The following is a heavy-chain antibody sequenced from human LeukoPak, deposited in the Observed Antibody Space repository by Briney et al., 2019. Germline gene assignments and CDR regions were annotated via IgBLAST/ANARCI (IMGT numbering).Heavy chain of an antibody. Sequence: SETLSLTCTVSGYSISSGYYWGWIRQPPGKGLEWIGSIYHSGSTYYNPSLKSRVTISVDTSKNQFSLKLSSVTAADTAVYYCARPGAVYDYVSFDYWGQGTLVTVSS. CDR2: IYHSGST. J-gene: IGHJ4*02. CDR3: ARPGAVYDYVSFDY. V-gene: IGHV4-38-2*02. CDR1: GYSISSGYY. D-gene: IGHD3-16*01.